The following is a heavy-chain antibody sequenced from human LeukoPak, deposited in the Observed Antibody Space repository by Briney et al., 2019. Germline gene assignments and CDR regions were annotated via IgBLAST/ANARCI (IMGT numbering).Heavy chain of an antibody. V-gene: IGHV3-30*18. Sequence: GGSLRLSCAASGFTFSSYGMHWVRQAPGKGLEWVAVISYDGSNKYYADSVKGRFTISRDNSKNTLYLQMNSLRAEDTAAYYCAKDTHLGWEPRPVDYWGQGTLVTVSS. J-gene: IGHJ4*02. D-gene: IGHD1-26*01. CDR3: AKDTHLGWEPRPVDY. CDR2: ISYDGSNK. CDR1: GFTFSSYG.